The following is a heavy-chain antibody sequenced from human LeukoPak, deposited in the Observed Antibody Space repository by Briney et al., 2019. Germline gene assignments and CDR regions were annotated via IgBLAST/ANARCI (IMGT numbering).Heavy chain of an antibody. V-gene: IGHV4-34*01. Sequence: SETLSLTCAVYGGSFSGYYWSWIRQPPGKGLEWIGEINHSGSTNYNPSLKSRVTISVDTSKNQFSLKLSSVTAADTAVYYCAGEVDYPPFDYWGQGTLVTVSS. CDR2: INHSGST. D-gene: IGHD3/OR15-3a*01. CDR3: AGEVDYPPFDY. CDR1: GGSFSGYY. J-gene: IGHJ4*02.